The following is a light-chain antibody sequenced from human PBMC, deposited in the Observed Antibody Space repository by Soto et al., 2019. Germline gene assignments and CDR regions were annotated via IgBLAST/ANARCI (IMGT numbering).Light chain of an antibody. Sequence: DIQMTQSPSTLSASLGDRVTITCRASRSISSWLAWYQQKPGKAPKLLIYKASTLKTGVPSRFSGSGSGTEFPLTISSLQPDDFATYYCQQYNSNPLTFGGGTKVEIK. V-gene: IGKV1-5*03. CDR1: RSISSW. CDR3: QQYNSNPLT. J-gene: IGKJ4*01. CDR2: KAS.